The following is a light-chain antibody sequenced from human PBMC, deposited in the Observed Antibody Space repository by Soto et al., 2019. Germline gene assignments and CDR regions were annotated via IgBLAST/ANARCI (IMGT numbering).Light chain of an antibody. CDR3: QQRYRWPET. CDR2: NAS. J-gene: IGKJ1*01. V-gene: IGKV3-11*01. Sequence: EIVLTQSPGTLSLSPGERATLSCRASQSVTNFLAWYQQKPGQSPSLLIHNASHRATGIPARFSGSGSGTDFTLTISSLEPEDFAVYYCQQRYRWPETFGQGTKVDIK. CDR1: QSVTNF.